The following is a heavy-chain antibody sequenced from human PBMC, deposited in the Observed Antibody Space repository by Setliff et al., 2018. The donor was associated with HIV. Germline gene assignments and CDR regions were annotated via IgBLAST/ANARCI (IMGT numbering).Heavy chain of an antibody. D-gene: IGHD2-15*01. V-gene: IGHV1-46*01. J-gene: IGHJ6*03. CDR2: INPSGGST. CDR3: ARDRQVVVVAATGYYYYYMDV. CDR1: GYTFTSYY. Sequence: ASVKVSCKASGYTFTSYYMHWVRQAPGQGLEWMGIINPSGGSTSYAQKFLGRVTMTRDTSTSTVYMELSSPRSEDTAVYYCARDRQVVVVAATGYYYYYMDVWGKGTTVTVSS.